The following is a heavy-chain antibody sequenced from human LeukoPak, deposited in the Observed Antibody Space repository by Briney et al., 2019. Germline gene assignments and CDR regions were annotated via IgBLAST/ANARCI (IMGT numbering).Heavy chain of an antibody. Sequence: GGSLRLSCAASGFSVRGHYMGWVRQAPQKGLEYVSVLDSGGATHYADSVKGRFSISRDNFRNTLSLQMNSLRVDDTAVYYCARLSTVTTSFDYWGQGTLVTVSS. D-gene: IGHD4-17*01. CDR2: LDSGGAT. V-gene: IGHV3-53*01. CDR1: GFSVRGHY. J-gene: IGHJ4*02. CDR3: ARLSTVTTSFDY.